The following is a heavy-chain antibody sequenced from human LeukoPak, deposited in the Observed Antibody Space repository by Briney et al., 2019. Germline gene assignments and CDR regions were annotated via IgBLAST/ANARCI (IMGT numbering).Heavy chain of an antibody. CDR3: ARAVLPTVVFDY. CDR2: INHSGST. J-gene: IGHJ4*02. D-gene: IGHD4-11*01. V-gene: IGHV4-34*01. CDR1: GGSFSGCY. Sequence: KPSETLSLTCAVYGGSFSGCYWSWIRQPPGKGLQWIGEINHSGSTNYNPSLKSRVTISVDTSKNQFSLKLSSVTAADTAVYYCARAVLPTVVFDYWGQGTLVTVSS.